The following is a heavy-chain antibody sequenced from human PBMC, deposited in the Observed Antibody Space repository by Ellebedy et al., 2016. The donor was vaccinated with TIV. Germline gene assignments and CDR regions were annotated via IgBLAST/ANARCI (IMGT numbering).Heavy chain of an antibody. J-gene: IGHJ4*02. CDR3: ASLNSGSYSGFDY. Sequence: SETLSLTXAVSGGSISSGGYYWSWIRQHPGKGLEWIGYIYYSGSTYYNPSLKSRVTISVDTSKNQFSLKLSSVTAADTAVYYCASLNSGSYSGFDYWGQGTLVTVSS. CDR2: IYYSGST. CDR1: GGSISSGGYY. D-gene: IGHD1-26*01. V-gene: IGHV4-31*11.